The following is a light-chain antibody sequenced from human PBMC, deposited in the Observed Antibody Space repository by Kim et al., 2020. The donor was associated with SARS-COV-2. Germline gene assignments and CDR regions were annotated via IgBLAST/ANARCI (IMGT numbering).Light chain of an antibody. CDR1: KLGEKY. J-gene: IGLJ1*01. CDR3: QAWDSSTAHYV. V-gene: IGLV3-1*01. CDR2: KDS. Sequence: SYELTQPPSVSVSPGQTASITCSGDKLGEKYACWYQQKPGQSPVLVIYKDSKRPSGIPERFSGSNSGNTATLTISGTQAMDEADYYCQAWDSSTAHYVFGTGTKLTVL.